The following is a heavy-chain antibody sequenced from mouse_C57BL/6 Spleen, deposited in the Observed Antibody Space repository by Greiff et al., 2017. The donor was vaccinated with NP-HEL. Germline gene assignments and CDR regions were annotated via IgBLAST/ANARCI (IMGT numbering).Heavy chain of an antibody. CDR3: ARDYYGSSSAMDY. CDR1: GFTFSDYG. V-gene: IGHV5-17*01. Sequence: EVKVVESGGGLVKPGGSLKLSCAASGFTFSDYGMHWVRQAPEKGLEWVAYISCGSSTIYYADTVKGRVTISRDNAKNTLFLQMTSLRSEDTAMYYCARDYYGSSSAMDYWGQGTSVTVSS. J-gene: IGHJ4*01. D-gene: IGHD1-1*01. CDR2: ISCGSSTI.